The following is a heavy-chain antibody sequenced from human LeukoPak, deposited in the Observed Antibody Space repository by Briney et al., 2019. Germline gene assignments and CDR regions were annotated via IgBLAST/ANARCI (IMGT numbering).Heavy chain of an antibody. CDR2: VGGDGHST. V-gene: IGHV3-23*01. CDR1: GFTFNIYA. CDR3: ATRAGGTPDN. D-gene: IGHD1-26*01. Sequence: GGALRLSCAPSGFTFNIYAITWVGQAPGKGLEWVSAVGGDGHSTDYADSVKGRFTISRDNPKNTLHLQMHSLRAEDTALYYCATRAGGTPDNWGLGTLVTVSS. J-gene: IGHJ4*02.